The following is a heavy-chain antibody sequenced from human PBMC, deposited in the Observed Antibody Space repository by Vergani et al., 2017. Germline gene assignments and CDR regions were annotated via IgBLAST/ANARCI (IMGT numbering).Heavy chain of an antibody. D-gene: IGHD3-22*01. J-gene: IGHJ4*02. Sequence: EVQLLQSGGGVIQPGGSVRLSCAASGFTFSACPMTWFRQAPGRGLEWFSAISARYPSTYYADSVKGRFTISRDNSKNMLYLQMNSLRAEDTAVYYCARLSYDTTPYLQEGYDCWGQGTLVSVSS. CDR3: ARLSYDTTPYLQEGYDC. CDR1: GFTFSACP. V-gene: IGHV3-23*01. CDR2: ISARYPST.